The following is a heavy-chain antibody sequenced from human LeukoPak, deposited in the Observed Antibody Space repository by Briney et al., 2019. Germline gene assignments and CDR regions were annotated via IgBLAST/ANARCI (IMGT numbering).Heavy chain of an antibody. D-gene: IGHD2-15*01. CDR3: ARENWGSYVPRTYYYYMDV. CDR1: GYSISSGYY. J-gene: IGHJ6*03. V-gene: IGHV4-38-2*02. CDR2: IYHSGST. Sequence: SETLSLTCTVSGYSISSGYYWGWIRQPPGKGLEWIGSIYHSGSTYYNPSLKSRVTISVDTSKNQFSLKLSSVTAADTAVYYCARENWGSYVPRTYYYYMDVWGKGTTVTVSS.